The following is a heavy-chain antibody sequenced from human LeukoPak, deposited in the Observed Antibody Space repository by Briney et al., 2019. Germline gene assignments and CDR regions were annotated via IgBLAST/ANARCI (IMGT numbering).Heavy chain of an antibody. D-gene: IGHD6-6*01. CDR1: GYTFTSNH. V-gene: IGHV1-46*01. CDR3: AKIAARDTGEGY. CDR2: INPSGDST. Sequence: GASVTLSCTASGYTFTSNHIHWVRQAPGQGIEWMGVINPSGDSTSYAPNSQGRVTVTRDTSTSTVYMELSSLRSEDTAIYCCAKIAARDTGEGYWGQGTLVTVSS. J-gene: IGHJ4*02.